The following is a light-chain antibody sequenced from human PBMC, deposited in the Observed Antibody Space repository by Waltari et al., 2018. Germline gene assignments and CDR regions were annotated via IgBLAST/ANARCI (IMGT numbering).Light chain of an antibody. V-gene: IGKV1-9*01. CDR2: AAS. Sequence: DIQLTHSPSFLSASVGDRVTITCRASQGISSYLAWYQQKPGKAPKLLIYAASTLQSGVPSRFSGSGSGTEFTLTISSLQPEDFATYYCQQLNSYVYTFGQGTKLEIK. CDR3: QQLNSYVYT. CDR1: QGISSY. J-gene: IGKJ2*01.